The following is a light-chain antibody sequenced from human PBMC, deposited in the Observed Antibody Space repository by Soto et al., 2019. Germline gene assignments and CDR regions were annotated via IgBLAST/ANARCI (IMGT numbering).Light chain of an antibody. J-gene: IGKJ5*01. V-gene: IGKV3-15*01. CDR3: QQYNNWPTSIT. Sequence: EIVMTQSPATLCGSPLERATRSCSASQSVSSNLAWYQQKPGQAPRLLIYGASTRATGIPARFSGSGSGTEFTLTISSLQSEDFAVYYCQQYNNWPTSITFGQGTRLEIK. CDR1: QSVSSN. CDR2: GAS.